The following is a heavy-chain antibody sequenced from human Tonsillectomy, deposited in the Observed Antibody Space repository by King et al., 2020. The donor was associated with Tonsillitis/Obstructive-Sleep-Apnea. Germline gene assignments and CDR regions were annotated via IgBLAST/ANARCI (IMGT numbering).Heavy chain of an antibody. CDR3: TRSTSCVGDCYSGSFDY. Sequence: VQLVESGGGLVQPGGSLKLSCAASGFTFSGSDMQWVRQASGKGLEWVGRIRRKGNSYATAYAAAVKGRFTRPRDDSKNTAYLQMNSLKTEDTAVYYCTRSTSCVGDCYSGSFDYWGQGTLVTVSS. V-gene: IGHV3-73*01. CDR1: GFTFSGSD. CDR2: IRRKGNSYAT. J-gene: IGHJ4*02. D-gene: IGHD2-21*01.